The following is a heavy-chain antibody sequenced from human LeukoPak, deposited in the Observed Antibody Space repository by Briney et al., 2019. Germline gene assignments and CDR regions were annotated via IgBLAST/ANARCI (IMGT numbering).Heavy chain of an antibody. CDR3: ARVRGYDYGGGPLDY. CDR1: GFTFSNFG. J-gene: IGHJ4*02. D-gene: IGHD4-23*01. V-gene: IGHV3-30*02. Sequence: GGSLRLSCAASGFTFSNFGMHWVRQAPGKGLEWVAFIRYDGSNKHYADSVKGRFTISRDNSKNTLYLQMNSLRAEDTAVYYCARVRGYDYGGGPLDYWGQGTLVTVSS. CDR2: IRYDGSNK.